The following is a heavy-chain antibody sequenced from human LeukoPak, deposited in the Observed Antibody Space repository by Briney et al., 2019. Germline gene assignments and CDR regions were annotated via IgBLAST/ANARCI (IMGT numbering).Heavy chain of an antibody. CDR1: GYTFTSYD. V-gene: IGHV1-8*02. CDR3: ARVQSGGWFDP. CDR2: MNPNSGNT. J-gene: IGHJ5*02. D-gene: IGHD2-15*01. Sequence: GASVKVSCKASGYTFTSYDLNWVRQATGQGLEWMGWMNPNSGNTGYAQKLQGRVTMTTDTSTSTAYMELRSLRSDDTAVYYCARVQSGGWFDPWGQGTLVTVSS.